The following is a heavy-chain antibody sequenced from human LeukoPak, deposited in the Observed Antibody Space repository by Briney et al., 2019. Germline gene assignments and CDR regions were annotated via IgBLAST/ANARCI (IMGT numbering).Heavy chain of an antibody. CDR2: LNPNSGNT. CDR3: ARDEGIVVVRAAIRGEYNWFDP. J-gene: IGHJ5*02. Sequence: ASVKVSCKASGYTFTSYDINWVRQATGQGLEWMGWLNPNSGNTGYAQKFQGRVTMTRNTSISTAYMELSSLRSEDTAVYYCARDEGIVVVRAAIRGEYNWFDPWGQGTLVTVSS. D-gene: IGHD2-2*02. V-gene: IGHV1-8*01. CDR1: GYTFTSYD.